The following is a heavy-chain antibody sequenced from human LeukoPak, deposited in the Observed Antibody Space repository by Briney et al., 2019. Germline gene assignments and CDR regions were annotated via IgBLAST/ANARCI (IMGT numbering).Heavy chain of an antibody. Sequence: SETLSLTCTVSGGSISSSSYYWGWIRQPPGKGLEWIGSIYYSGSTYYNPSLKSRVTISVDTSKNQFSLKLSSVTAADTAVYYCARDKRGFDYSIPVDYWGQGTLVTVSS. J-gene: IGHJ4*02. CDR3: ARDKRGFDYSIPVDY. CDR1: GGSISSSSYY. V-gene: IGHV4-39*02. D-gene: IGHD4-11*01. CDR2: IYYSGST.